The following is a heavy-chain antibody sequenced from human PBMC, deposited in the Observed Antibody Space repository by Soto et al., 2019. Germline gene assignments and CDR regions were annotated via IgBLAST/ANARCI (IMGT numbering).Heavy chain of an antibody. D-gene: IGHD6-19*01. Sequence: EVQLVESGGGLVQPGGSLRLSCAASGFTFSSYWMSWVRQAPGKGLEWVANIKQDGSEKYYVGSVKGRFTISRDNAKNSLYLQMNSLRAEDTAVYYCARTYSSGWPYYFDYWGQGTLVTVSS. CDR1: GFTFSSYW. CDR2: IKQDGSEK. V-gene: IGHV3-7*01. CDR3: ARTYSSGWPYYFDY. J-gene: IGHJ4*02.